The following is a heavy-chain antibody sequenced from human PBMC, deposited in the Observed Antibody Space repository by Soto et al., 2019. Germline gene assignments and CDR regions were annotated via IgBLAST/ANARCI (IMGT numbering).Heavy chain of an antibody. V-gene: IGHV1-3*04. CDR2: INTGNGNT. Sequence: ASVKVSCKASGYTFTSYAMHWVRQAPGQRLEWMGWINTGNGNTKYSQKFQGRVTITRDTSASTAYMELSSLRSEDTAVYYCARSPYPSIAARPSDYWGQGTLVTVSS. J-gene: IGHJ4*02. CDR3: ARSPYPSIAARPSDY. CDR1: GYTFTSYA. D-gene: IGHD6-6*01.